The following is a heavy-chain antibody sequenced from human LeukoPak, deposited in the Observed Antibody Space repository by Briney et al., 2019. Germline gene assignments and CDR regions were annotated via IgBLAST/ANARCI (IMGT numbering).Heavy chain of an antibody. CDR3: ARGRGYSYGLLRFDY. V-gene: IGHV4-34*01. J-gene: IGHJ4*02. D-gene: IGHD5-18*01. Sequence: SETLSLTCAVYGGSFSGYYWSWIRQPPGKGLEWIGEINHSGSTNYNPSLKSRVTISVDTSKNQFSLKLSSVTAADTAVYYCARGRGYSYGLLRFDYWGQGTLVTVSS. CDR2: INHSGST. CDR1: GGSFSGYY.